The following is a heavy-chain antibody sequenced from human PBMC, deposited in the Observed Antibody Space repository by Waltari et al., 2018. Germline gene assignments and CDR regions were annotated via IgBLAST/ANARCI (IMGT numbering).Heavy chain of an antibody. CDR2: IIPILGIA. J-gene: IGHJ4*02. D-gene: IGHD1-26*01. CDR3: ASSRGIVGAIYYFDY. V-gene: IGHV1-69*02. CDR1: GGTFSSYT. Sequence: QVQLVQSGAEVKKPGSSGKVSCKASGGTFSSYTIRWVRQAPGQGLEWMGRIIPILGIANYAQKFQGRVTITADKSTSTAYMELSSLRSEDTAVYYCASSRGIVGAIYYFDYWGQGTLVTVSS.